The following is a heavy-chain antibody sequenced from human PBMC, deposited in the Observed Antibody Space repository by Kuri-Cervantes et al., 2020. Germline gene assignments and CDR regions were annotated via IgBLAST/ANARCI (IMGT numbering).Heavy chain of an antibody. D-gene: IGHD3-16*01. CDR2: ISYDGSNK. J-gene: IGHJ6*03. Sequence: GGSLRLSCAASVFTFSSYGMHWVRQALGKGLEWVAVISYDGSNKYYADSVKGRFTISRDNSKNTLYLQMNSLRAEDTAVYYCTRGRVRFHGGVGGDYMDVWGKGTTVTVSS. CDR1: VFTFSSYG. CDR3: TRGRVRFHGGVGGDYMDV. V-gene: IGHV3-30*03.